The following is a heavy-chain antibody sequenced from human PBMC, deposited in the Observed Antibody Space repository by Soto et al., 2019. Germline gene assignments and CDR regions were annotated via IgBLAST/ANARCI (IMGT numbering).Heavy chain of an antibody. CDR3: ARAVTSPTLYYYYGMDV. D-gene: IGHD2-21*02. J-gene: IGHJ6*02. V-gene: IGHV3-21*01. Sequence: GGSLRLSCAASGFTFSSYSMNWVRQAPGKGLEWVSSISSSSYIYYADSVKGRFTISRDNAKNSLYLQMNSLRAEDTAVYYCARAVTSPTLYYYYGMDVWGQGTTVTVSS. CDR2: ISSSSYI. CDR1: GFTFSSYS.